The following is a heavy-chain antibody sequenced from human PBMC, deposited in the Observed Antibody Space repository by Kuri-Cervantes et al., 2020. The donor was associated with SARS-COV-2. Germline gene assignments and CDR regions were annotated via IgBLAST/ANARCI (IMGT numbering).Heavy chain of an antibody. Sequence: GESLKISCAASGFTSSSYAMHWVRQAPGKGLEWVAVISYDGSNKYYADSVKGRFTISRDNSKNTLYLQMNSLRAEDTAVYYCAKRRSYCSGGSCSFGAFDIWGQGTMVTVSS. V-gene: IGHV3-30-3*01. CDR3: AKRRSYCSGGSCSFGAFDI. CDR1: GFTSSSYA. CDR2: ISYDGSNK. J-gene: IGHJ3*02. D-gene: IGHD2-15*01.